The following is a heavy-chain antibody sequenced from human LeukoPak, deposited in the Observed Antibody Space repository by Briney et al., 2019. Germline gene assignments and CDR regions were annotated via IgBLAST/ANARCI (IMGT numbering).Heavy chain of an antibody. CDR2: IYPGDSDT. CDR3: ARRLYGGNSFDY. V-gene: IGHV5-51*01. J-gene: IGHJ4*02. Sequence: GESLKISCKGSGYSFSTHWIAWVRQMPGKGLEWMGIIYPGDSDTRYSPSFQGQVTMSVDKSISTAYLQWSSLKASDTAIYYCARRLYGGNSFDYWGQGTLVTVSS. CDR1: GYSFSTHW. D-gene: IGHD2-15*01.